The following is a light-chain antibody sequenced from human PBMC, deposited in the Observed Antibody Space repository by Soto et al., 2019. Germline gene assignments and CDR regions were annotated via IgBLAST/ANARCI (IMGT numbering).Light chain of an antibody. CDR3: QQYGSSPRT. CDR1: QSVSSTY. CDR2: GAS. Sequence: EIVLTQSPGTLSLSPGEGATLSCRASQSVSSTYLAWYQQKPGQAPRLLIYGASSRATGIPDRFSGSGSGTDFPLTISRLEPEDFAVYYCQQYGSSPRTFGQGTKVEIK. V-gene: IGKV3-20*01. J-gene: IGKJ1*01.